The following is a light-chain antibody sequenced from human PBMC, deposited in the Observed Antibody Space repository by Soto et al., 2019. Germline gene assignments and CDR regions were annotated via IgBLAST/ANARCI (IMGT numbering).Light chain of an antibody. CDR1: QSIGST. V-gene: IGKV3-15*01. CDR3: QQYANWPLT. J-gene: IGKJ4*01. CDR2: GAS. Sequence: EIVMTQSPATLSVSPGDGATLSCRASQSIGSTLAWYQQKPGQTPKLLIYGASTRPTGVPARFSGSASGTEFTLTITSLQSEDFAAYYCQQYANWPLTFGGGTKVESK.